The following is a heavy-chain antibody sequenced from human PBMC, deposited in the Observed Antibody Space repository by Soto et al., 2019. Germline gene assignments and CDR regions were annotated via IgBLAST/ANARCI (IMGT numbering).Heavy chain of an antibody. Sequence: PSETLSLTCTVSGGCISRGGYYWSWIRQHPGKGLEWIGYIYYSGSTYYNPSLKSRVTISVDTSKNQFSLKLSSVTAADTAVYYCARGGKLRYYFDCCGARHHSGMYVLAQRTTVPVS. D-gene: IGHD3-22*01. V-gene: IGHV4-31*03. CDR3: ARGGKLRYYFDCCGARHHSGMYV. J-gene: IGHJ6*02. CDR1: GGCISRGGYY. CDR2: IYYSGST.